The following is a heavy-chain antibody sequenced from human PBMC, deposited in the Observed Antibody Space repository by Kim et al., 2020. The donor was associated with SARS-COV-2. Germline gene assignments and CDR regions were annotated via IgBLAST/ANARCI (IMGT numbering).Heavy chain of an antibody. V-gene: IGHV3-15*01. J-gene: IGHJ4*02. D-gene: IGHD3-9*01. CDR3: TTDGHYDIGNLDY. Sequence: YAAPVKGRFTISRDDSKNTLYLQMNSLKTEDTAVYYCTTDGHYDIGNLDYWGQGTLVTVSS.